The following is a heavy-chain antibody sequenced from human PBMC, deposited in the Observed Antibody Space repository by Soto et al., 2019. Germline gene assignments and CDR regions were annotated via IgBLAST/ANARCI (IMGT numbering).Heavy chain of an antibody. Sequence: SETLSLTCTVSGGSISSGGYYWSWIRQHPGKGLEWIGYIYYSGSTYYNPSLKSRVTISVDTSKNQFSLKLSSVTAADTAVYYCARATDSYGPIFDYWGQGTLVTVSS. D-gene: IGHD5-18*01. J-gene: IGHJ4*02. CDR3: ARATDSYGPIFDY. V-gene: IGHV4-31*03. CDR1: GGSISSGGYY. CDR2: IYYSGST.